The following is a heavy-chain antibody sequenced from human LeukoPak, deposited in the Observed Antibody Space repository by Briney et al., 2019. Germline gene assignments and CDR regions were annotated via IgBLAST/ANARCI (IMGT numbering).Heavy chain of an antibody. V-gene: IGHV4-61*09. CDR2: IYTTGNT. CDR1: DDSITSPNYF. CDR3: ARASLGQQLVWAS. J-gene: IGHJ4*02. Sequence: SQTLSLTCNVSDDSITSPNYFWSWVRQPAGRGLEWIGHIYTTGNTNYNPSFKSRVSMSIDTSKKYFSLKVTSVTAADTAVYYCARASLGQQLVWASWGQGTLVTVSS. D-gene: IGHD6-13*01.